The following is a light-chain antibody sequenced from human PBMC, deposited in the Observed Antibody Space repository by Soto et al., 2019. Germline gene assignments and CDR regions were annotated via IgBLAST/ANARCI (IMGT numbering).Light chain of an antibody. CDR3: QQYGSSPIT. J-gene: IGKJ5*01. CDR1: QSISSSY. Sequence: EVVLTQSPGTLSLSPGERATLSCKASQSISSSYLAWYQQKPGQAPRLLIYGASTRATGIPDKFSGSGSGTDFTLTISRLEPEDFAVYYCQQYGSSPITFGQGTRLEIK. CDR2: GAS. V-gene: IGKV3-20*01.